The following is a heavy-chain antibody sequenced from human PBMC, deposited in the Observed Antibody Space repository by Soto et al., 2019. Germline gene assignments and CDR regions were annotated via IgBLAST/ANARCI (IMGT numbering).Heavy chain of an antibody. CDR2: IIPIFHST. V-gene: IGHV1-69*19. Sequence: QVQLVQSGAEARKPGSSVKISCTVSGDSFSSYTLTWVRQAPGQGLEWMGGIIPIFHSTIYSQRFKGRVTFTADDSTNPAYLQLTNLRFDDTAIYYCARPSGLLGQYSALPEFWGQGTLVSVSS. CDR3: ARPSGLLGQYSALPEF. D-gene: IGHD5-12*01. CDR1: GDSFSSYT. J-gene: IGHJ4*02.